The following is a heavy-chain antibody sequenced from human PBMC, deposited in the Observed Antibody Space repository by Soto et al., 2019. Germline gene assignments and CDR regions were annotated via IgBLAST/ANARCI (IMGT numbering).Heavy chain of an antibody. D-gene: IGHD4-17*01. CDR1: GYTFTSSG. CDR2: ISAFNGNT. V-gene: IGHV1-18*01. J-gene: IGHJ5*02. CDR3: ARDWATVSTIDWFDP. Sequence: ASVKVSCKASGYTFTSSGISWVRQAPGQGLEWMGWISAFNGNTNYAQKLQGRVTMTTDTSTSTAYMALMSLRTNATAVYACARDWATVSTIDWFDPWRQGTLVTVS.